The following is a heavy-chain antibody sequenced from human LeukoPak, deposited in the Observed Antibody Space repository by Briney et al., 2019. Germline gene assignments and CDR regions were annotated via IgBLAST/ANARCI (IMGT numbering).Heavy chain of an antibody. CDR1: GFIVSNNY. CDR3: ATRGRSGYYYGMDV. J-gene: IGHJ6*02. CDR2: ISSRGTT. V-gene: IGHV3-66*01. D-gene: IGHD1-26*01. Sequence: GGSLRLSCAASGFIVSNNYMSWARQAPGKGLEWVSIISSRGTTYYADSVKGRFTISRDNSQNTLYLQMNSLRAEDTAVDYCATRGRSGYYYGMDVWGQGTTVTVSS.